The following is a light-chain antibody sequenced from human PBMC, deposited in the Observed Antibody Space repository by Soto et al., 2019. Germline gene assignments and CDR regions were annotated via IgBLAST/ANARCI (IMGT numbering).Light chain of an antibody. V-gene: IGLV2-14*01. Sequence: QSVLTQPASVSGSPGQSITISCTGTSSDVGGYNYVSWYQQHPGKAPKLMIYEVSNRPSGVSNRFSGSKSGNTASLTISGLQAEDEADYYCSSYTSSIYVFGTGTKLPVL. CDR1: SSDVGGYNY. J-gene: IGLJ1*01. CDR2: EVS. CDR3: SSYTSSIYV.